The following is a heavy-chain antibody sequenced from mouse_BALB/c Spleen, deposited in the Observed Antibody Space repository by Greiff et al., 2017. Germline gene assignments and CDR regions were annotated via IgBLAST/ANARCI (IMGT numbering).Heavy chain of an antibody. CDR2: ISSGGSYT. J-gene: IGHJ2*01. CDR3: TRAEYYGTYFDY. Sequence: EVKLVESGGGLVKPGGSLKLSCAASGFTFSSYTMSWVRQTPEKRLEWVATISSGGSYTYYPDSVKGRFTISRDNAKNTLYLQMSSLKSEDTAMYYGTRAEYYGTYFDYWGQGTTLTVSS. V-gene: IGHV5-6-4*01. CDR1: GFTFSSYT. D-gene: IGHD1-1*01.